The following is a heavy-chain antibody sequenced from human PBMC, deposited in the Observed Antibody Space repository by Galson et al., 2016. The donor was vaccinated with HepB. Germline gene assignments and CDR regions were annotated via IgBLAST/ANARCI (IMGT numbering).Heavy chain of an antibody. CDR2: ISSSSSSI. Sequence: SLRLPCAASGFTFSSYTMNWVRQAPGKGLEWVSYISSSSSSIYYADSVKGRFTISRDNAKNSLYLQMNSLRDEDTAVYYCATRYCSGGSCYSAAPGYWYFDLWGRGTLVTVSS. CDR1: GFTFSSYT. J-gene: IGHJ2*01. D-gene: IGHD2-15*01. V-gene: IGHV3-48*02. CDR3: ATRYCSGGSCYSAAPGYWYFDL.